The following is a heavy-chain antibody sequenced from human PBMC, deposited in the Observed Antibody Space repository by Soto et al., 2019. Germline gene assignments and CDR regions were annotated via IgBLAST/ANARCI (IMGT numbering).Heavy chain of an antibody. J-gene: IGHJ4*02. Sequence: QVHLVESGGDVVQPGKSLRLSCAASGFTFSAFGMHWVRQAPGKGLEWVAGIHVAMIYNYADSVKGRVTISRDNTKNTVHLQMDSLSAEDMAVYFCARDWLGHYFEYWGQGTLVTVSA. V-gene: IGHV3-30*19. D-gene: IGHD6-19*01. CDR3: ARDWLGHYFEY. CDR2: IHVAMIY. CDR1: GFTFSAFG.